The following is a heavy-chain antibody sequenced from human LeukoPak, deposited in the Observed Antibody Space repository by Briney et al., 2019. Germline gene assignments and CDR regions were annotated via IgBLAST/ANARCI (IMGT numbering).Heavy chain of an antibody. Sequence: SDTLSLTCTVSGGSISSYYWSWIRQPPGKGLEWIGYIYYSGSTNYNPSLKSRVTISVDTYKTQFSLKLRSVTAAVTAVYYCARHMGLGYSYGYPYFDYWGQGTLVTVSS. CDR3: ARHMGLGYSYGYPYFDY. CDR1: GGSISSYY. V-gene: IGHV4-59*08. J-gene: IGHJ4*02. D-gene: IGHD5-18*01. CDR2: IYYSGST.